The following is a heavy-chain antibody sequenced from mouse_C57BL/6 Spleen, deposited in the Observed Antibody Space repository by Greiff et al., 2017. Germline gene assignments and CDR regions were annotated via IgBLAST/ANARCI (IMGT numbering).Heavy chain of an antibody. J-gene: IGHJ3*01. CDR2: INPGSGGT. Sequence: VQLQQSGAELVRPGTSVKVSCKASGYAFTNYLIEWVKQRPGQGLEWIGVINPGSGGTNYNEKFKGKATLTADKSSSTAYMQLSSLTSEDSAVYFCAREDYDGPWFAYWGQGTLVTVSA. CDR3: AREDYDGPWFAY. V-gene: IGHV1-54*01. D-gene: IGHD2-4*01. CDR1: GYAFTNYL.